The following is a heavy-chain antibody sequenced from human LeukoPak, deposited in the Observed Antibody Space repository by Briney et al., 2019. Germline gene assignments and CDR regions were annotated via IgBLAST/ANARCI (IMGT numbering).Heavy chain of an antibody. CDR3: AKTIPYWYFDL. Sequence: GGSLRLSCAASGFTFSNYWMHWVRQSPGKGLVWVSRINSDGSSTSYADSVKGRFTISRDNSKNTLYLQMNSLRAEDTAIYYCAKTIPYWYFDLWGRGTLVTVSS. CDR2: INSDGSST. D-gene: IGHD5-24*01. V-gene: IGHV3-74*01. CDR1: GFTFSNYW. J-gene: IGHJ2*01.